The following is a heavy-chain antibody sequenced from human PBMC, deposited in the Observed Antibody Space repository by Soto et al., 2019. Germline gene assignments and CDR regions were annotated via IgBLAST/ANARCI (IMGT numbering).Heavy chain of an antibody. CDR1: GGSISSSSYY. CDR2: IYYSGST. D-gene: IGHD6-19*01. V-gene: IGHV4-39*01. J-gene: IGHJ4*02. Sequence: QLQLQESGPGLVKPSETLSLTCTVSGGSISSSSYYWGWIRQPPGKGLEWIGSIYYSGSTYYNPSLKRRVTMSVDTSKSRFSRERSSVTAADTAVYYCARRGGSGWRGYYFDYWGRGTLVTVSS. CDR3: ARRGGSGWRGYYFDY.